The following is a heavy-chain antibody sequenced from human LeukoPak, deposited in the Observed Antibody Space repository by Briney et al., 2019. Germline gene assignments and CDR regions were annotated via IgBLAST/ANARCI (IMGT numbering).Heavy chain of an antibody. V-gene: IGHV3-30*02. D-gene: IGHD3-10*01. CDR2: IRYDGSNK. CDR3: AKDMDVGGYGSGSYFYY. Sequence: GGSLRLSCAASGFIFSNYGMHWVRQAPGKGLEWVAFIRYDGSNKYYADSVKGRLTISRDNSKNTLYLQMNSLRADDTAVYYCAKDMDVGGYGSGSYFYYWGQGTLVTVSS. J-gene: IGHJ4*02. CDR1: GFIFSNYG.